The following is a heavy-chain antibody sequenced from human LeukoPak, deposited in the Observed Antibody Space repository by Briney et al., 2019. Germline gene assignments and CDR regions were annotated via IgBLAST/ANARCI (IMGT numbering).Heavy chain of an antibody. J-gene: IGHJ4*02. D-gene: IGHD3-9*01. CDR2: ISSSSSYI. CDR3: ARVIIYDILTGYPDY. V-gene: IGHV3-21*01. CDR1: GFTFDDYG. Sequence: SGGSLRLSCAASGFTFDDYGMSWVRQAPGKGLEWVSSISSSSSYIYYADSVKGRFTISRDNAKNSLYLQMNSLRAEDTAVYYCARVIIYDILTGYPDYWGQGTLVTVSS.